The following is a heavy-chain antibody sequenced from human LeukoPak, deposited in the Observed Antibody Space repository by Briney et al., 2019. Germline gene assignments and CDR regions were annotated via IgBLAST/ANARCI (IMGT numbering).Heavy chain of an antibody. Sequence: PGGSLRLSCAASGFTFSSHAMSWVRQAPGKGLEWVSAISGSGGSTYYADSAKGRFTISRDNSKNTLYLQMNSLRAEDTAVYYCAKGEYSSSWYFDYWGQGTLVTVCS. D-gene: IGHD6-13*01. CDR2: ISGSGGST. CDR3: AKGEYSSSWYFDY. V-gene: IGHV3-23*01. CDR1: GFTFSSHA. J-gene: IGHJ4*02.